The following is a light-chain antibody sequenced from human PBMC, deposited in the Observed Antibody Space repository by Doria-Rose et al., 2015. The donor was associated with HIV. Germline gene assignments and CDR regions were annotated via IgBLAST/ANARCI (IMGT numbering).Light chain of an antibody. CDR2: AAS. CDR3: QQYYSYPLIT. J-gene: IGKJ5*01. CDR1: QGISSY. V-gene: IGKV1-8*01. Sequence: TGDRVTITCRASQGISSYLAWYQQKPGKAPNLLIYAASTLQSGVPSRFSGSGSGTDFTLTISCMQSEDFATYYCQQYYSYPLITFGQGTRLEIK.